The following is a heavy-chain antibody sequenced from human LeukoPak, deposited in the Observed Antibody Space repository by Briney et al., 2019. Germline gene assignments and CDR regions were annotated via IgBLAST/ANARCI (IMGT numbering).Heavy chain of an antibody. CDR3: ARALRRDGYNSGY. D-gene: IGHD5-24*01. V-gene: IGHV1-46*01. Sequence: ASVKVSCKASGYIFTSYYIHWVRQAPGQGLGWMGFITPSGGGTYYAQKFQGRVTMTRDTSTSTVYMELTSLRSEDTAVYYCARALRRDGYNSGYWGQGTLVSVSS. CDR1: GYIFTSYY. J-gene: IGHJ4*02. CDR2: ITPSGGGT.